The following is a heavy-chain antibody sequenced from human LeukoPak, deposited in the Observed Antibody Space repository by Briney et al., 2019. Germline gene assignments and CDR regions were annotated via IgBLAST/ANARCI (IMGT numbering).Heavy chain of an antibody. CDR1: DGSITSSSYY. Sequence: SETLSLTCTVSDGSITSSSYYWGWIRQPPGKGLEWIGSIFYSGSTYYNPSLKSRVTISVDTSKTQFSLKLSSVTAADTAVYYCAKQQLVRCFDYWGQGTLVTVSS. J-gene: IGHJ4*02. CDR3: AKQQLVRCFDY. V-gene: IGHV4-39*01. CDR2: IFYSGST. D-gene: IGHD6-13*01.